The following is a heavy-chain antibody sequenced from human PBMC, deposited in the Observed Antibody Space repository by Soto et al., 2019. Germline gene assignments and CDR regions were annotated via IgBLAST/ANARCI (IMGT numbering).Heavy chain of an antibody. D-gene: IGHD5-18*01. CDR3: ARTNGVYSYGYYFDY. Sequence: PGGSLRLSCAASGFTFSSYAMHWVRQAPGKGLEWVAVISYDGSNKYYADSVKGRFTISRDNSKNTLYLQMNSLRAEDTAVYYCARTNGVYSYGYYFDYWGQGTLVTVSS. CDR1: GFTFSSYA. J-gene: IGHJ4*02. V-gene: IGHV3-30-3*01. CDR2: ISYDGSNK.